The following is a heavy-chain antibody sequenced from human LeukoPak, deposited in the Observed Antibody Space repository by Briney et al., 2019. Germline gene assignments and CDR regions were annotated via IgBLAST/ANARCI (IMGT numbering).Heavy chain of an antibody. CDR3: ARGPGYDSSGYPFDY. CDR2: IDTSGST. D-gene: IGHD3-22*01. CDR1: GGSVSSYF. Sequence: SETLSLTCTVSGGSVSSYFWSWIRQPAGRGLEWIGHIDTSGSTNYNPSLKSRVTMSVDTSRNQFSLKLSSVTAADTAVYYCARGPGYDSSGYPFDYWGQGTLVTVSS. V-gene: IGHV4-4*07. J-gene: IGHJ4*02.